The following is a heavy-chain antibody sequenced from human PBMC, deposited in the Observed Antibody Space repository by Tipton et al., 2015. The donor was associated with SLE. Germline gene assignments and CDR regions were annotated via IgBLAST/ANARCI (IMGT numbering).Heavy chain of an antibody. J-gene: IGHJ3*02. CDR3: ARPAGDSDNDWYAFAI. CDR2: IYYTGST. V-gene: IGHV4-34*11. D-gene: IGHD5-12*01. Sequence: TLSLTCVVYGESFSGYFWSWVRQPPGKGLEWIGSIYYTGSTYNNPPLKSRVTMSVDTSKNQFSLKLSSVTAADTAVYYCARPAGDSDNDWYAFAIWGQGTMVTVSS. CDR1: GESFSGYF.